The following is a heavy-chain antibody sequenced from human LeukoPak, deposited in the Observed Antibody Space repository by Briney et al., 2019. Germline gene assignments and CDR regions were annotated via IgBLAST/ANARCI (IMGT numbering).Heavy chain of an antibody. CDR3: AKDGDSGGYYVLYYFDY. D-gene: IGHD3-22*01. CDR1: GFTFSSYA. V-gene: IGHV3-23*01. Sequence: HAGGSLRLSCAASGFTFSSYAMSWVRQAPGKGLEWVSAISGSGGSTYYADSVKGRFTISRDNSKNTVYLQMNSLRVEDTAIYYCAKDGDSGGYYVLYYFDYWGQGTLITVSS. J-gene: IGHJ4*02. CDR2: ISGSGGST.